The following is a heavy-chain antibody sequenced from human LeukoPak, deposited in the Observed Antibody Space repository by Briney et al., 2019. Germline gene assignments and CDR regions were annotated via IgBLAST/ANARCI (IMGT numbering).Heavy chain of an antibody. J-gene: IGHJ5*02. D-gene: IGHD6-6*01. Sequence: GSLRLSCAASGFTFSSYSMNWVRQPPGKGLEWIGSIYYSGSTYYNPSLKSRVTISVDTSKNQFSLKLSSVTAADTAVYYCARDRSLSSSSAGNWFDPWGQGTLVTVSS. CDR2: IYYSGST. CDR1: GFTFSSYS. CDR3: ARDRSLSSSSAGNWFDP. V-gene: IGHV4-39*07.